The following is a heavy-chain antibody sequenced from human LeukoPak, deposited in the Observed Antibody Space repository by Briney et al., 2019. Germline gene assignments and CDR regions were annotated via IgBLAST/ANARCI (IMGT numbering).Heavy chain of an antibody. V-gene: IGHV4-61*02. Sequence: PSQTLSLTCTVSGGSISSGSYYWSWIRQPAGKGLEWLGRIYTSGSTNYNPSLKSRVTISVDTSKNQFSLKLSSVAAADTAVYYCARVRRWGGSYDDFDYWGQGTLVTVSS. J-gene: IGHJ4*02. D-gene: IGHD1-26*01. CDR1: GGSISSGSYY. CDR3: ARVRRWGGSYDDFDY. CDR2: IYTSGST.